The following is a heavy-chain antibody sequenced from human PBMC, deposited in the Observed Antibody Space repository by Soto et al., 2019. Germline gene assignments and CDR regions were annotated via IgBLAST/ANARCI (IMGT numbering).Heavy chain of an antibody. D-gene: IGHD5-12*01. Sequence: GGSLRLSCAAFYFTFISYGMSWVRQATGKGLEWVSAIRSNTGSTHYPDSMRGRFTISRVNSENTIFLQMHSLRVEDSAVYFYVKASDGAWPYYFDSWGQGPLVTVSS. CDR3: VKASDGAWPYYFDS. V-gene: IGHV3-23*01. CDR1: YFTFISYG. J-gene: IGHJ4*02. CDR2: IRSNTGST.